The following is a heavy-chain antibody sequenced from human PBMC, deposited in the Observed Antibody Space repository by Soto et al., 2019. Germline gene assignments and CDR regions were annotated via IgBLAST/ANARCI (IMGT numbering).Heavy chain of an antibody. J-gene: IGHJ4*02. Sequence: QVQLQESGPGLVKPSGTLSLTCALSGASIITDNWWSWVRQPPGKEMGGIGEIYHSGNTNFNPAVKSRVTITVDTSKNQLSLTVSSVTAADTAIFYCARASASSKLRGVLINWGQGTLVTVSS. CDR2: IYHSGNT. CDR1: GASIITDNW. CDR3: ARASASSKLRGVLIN. D-gene: IGHD3-10*01. V-gene: IGHV4-4*02.